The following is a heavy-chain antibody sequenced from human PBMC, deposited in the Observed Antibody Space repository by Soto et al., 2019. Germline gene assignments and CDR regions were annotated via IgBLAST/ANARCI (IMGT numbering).Heavy chain of an antibody. V-gene: IGHV1-18*01. J-gene: IGHJ2*01. CDR2: ISAYNGNT. Sequence: QVQLVQSGAEVKKPGASVKVSCKASGYTFTSYGISWVRQAPGQGLEWMGWISAYNGNTNYAQKLQGRVTMTTDTATSTAYMELRSLRSDDTAVYYCARDQVVVVAANYWYFDLWGRGTLVTVSS. D-gene: IGHD2-15*01. CDR1: GYTFTSYG. CDR3: ARDQVVVVAANYWYFDL.